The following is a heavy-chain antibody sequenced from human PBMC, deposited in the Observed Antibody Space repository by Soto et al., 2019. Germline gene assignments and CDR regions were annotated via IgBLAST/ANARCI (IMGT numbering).Heavy chain of an antibody. CDR2: IKQDGSEE. V-gene: IGHV3-7*01. CDR3: ARIAARGRGWDF. D-gene: IGHD6-13*01. CDR1: GFTFSSYW. J-gene: IGHJ6*02. Sequence: EVQLVESGGGLVQPGGSLRLSCVDSGFTFSSYWMSWVRQAPVKGLEWVGNIKQDGSEENYVDSVKGRFTNSRDNAKNSMSLQMNSLRAEDTAVYYCARIAARGRGWDFWRQGTTVVVSS.